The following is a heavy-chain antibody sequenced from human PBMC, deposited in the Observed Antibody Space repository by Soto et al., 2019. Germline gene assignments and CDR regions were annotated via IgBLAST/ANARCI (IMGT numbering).Heavy chain of an antibody. CDR3: TRRPVDRELRFLEWSPIENYGTDV. CDR2: IRSKANSYAT. Sequence: GGSLRLSCAASGFTFSGSAMHWVRQASGKGLEWVGRIRSKANSYATAYAASVKGRFTISRDDSKNTAYLQMNSLKTEDTAVYYCTRRPVDRELRFLEWSPIENYGTDVWGQGTTVTVSS. V-gene: IGHV3-73*01. J-gene: IGHJ6*02. D-gene: IGHD3-3*01. CDR1: GFTFSGSA.